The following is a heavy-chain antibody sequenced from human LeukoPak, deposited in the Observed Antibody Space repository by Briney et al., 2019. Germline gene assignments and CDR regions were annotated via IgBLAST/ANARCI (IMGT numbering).Heavy chain of an antibody. V-gene: IGHV3-48*03. J-gene: IGHJ3*02. D-gene: IGHD7-27*01. Sequence: GGSLRLSCAASGFIFSSFEMNWVRQARGKGLEWVSYISTSGSPIYYADSVKGRFTLSRDNAKNSLYMQMNSLRAEDTAVYYCARSNWGHYAFDIWGQGTMVTVSS. CDR3: ARSNWGHYAFDI. CDR2: ISTSGSPI. CDR1: GFIFSSFE.